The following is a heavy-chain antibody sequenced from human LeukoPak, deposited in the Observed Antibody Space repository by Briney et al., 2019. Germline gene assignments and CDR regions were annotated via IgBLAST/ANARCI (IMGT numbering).Heavy chain of an antibody. CDR1: GYNFANYW. Sequence: GESLKISCKSSGYNFANYWIGWVRQMPGKGLEWMGIIFPGDSDARYSPSFQGQVTISADKSISTAYLQWSSLKASDTAMYYCAKLHSSGSYSSHWFDPWGQGTLVTVSS. D-gene: IGHD3-22*01. CDR3: AKLHSSGSYSSHWFDP. CDR2: IFPGDSDA. V-gene: IGHV5-51*01. J-gene: IGHJ5*02.